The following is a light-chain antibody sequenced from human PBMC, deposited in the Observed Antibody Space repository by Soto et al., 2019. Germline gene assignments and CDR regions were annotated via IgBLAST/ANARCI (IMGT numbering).Light chain of an antibody. CDR3: QQYNSSTT. J-gene: IGKJ5*01. CDR2: KAS. CDR1: QSISSW. Sequence: DIQMTQSPSSLSASVGDRVTITCRASQSISSWLAWYQQKPGKAPKLLIYKASSLESGVPSRFSGSGSGTEFTLTISSRQPDDFATYYCQQYNSSTTFGQGTRLEIK. V-gene: IGKV1-5*03.